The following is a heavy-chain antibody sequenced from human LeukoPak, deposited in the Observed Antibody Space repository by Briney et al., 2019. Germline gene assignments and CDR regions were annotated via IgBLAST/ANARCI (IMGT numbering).Heavy chain of an antibody. D-gene: IGHD2-2*02. CDR1: GFTFSSYA. J-gene: IGHJ4*02. CDR3: AKAKGEDWLVPAAITYYFDY. V-gene: IGHV3-30-3*01. Sequence: PGGSLRLSCAASGFTFSSYAMHWVRQAPGKGLEWVAVISYDGSNKYYADSVKGRFTISRDNSKNTLYLQMNSLRAEDTAVYYCAKAKGEDWLVPAAITYYFDYWGQGTLVTVSS. CDR2: ISYDGSNK.